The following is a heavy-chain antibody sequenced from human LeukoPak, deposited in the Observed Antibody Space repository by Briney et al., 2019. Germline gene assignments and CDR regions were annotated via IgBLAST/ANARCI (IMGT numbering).Heavy chain of an antibody. D-gene: IGHD2-2*01. J-gene: IGHJ2*01. Sequence: GGSLRLSCAASGFTFDDYAMHWVRQAPGKGLEWVSLISGDGGGTYYADSLKGRFTISRDNSDNSLYLQMNSLRAEDTALYYCAKGPGYCTSSSCYPTWYFDLWGRGTLVTVSS. CDR2: ISGDGGGT. V-gene: IGHV3-43*02. CDR1: GFTFDDYA. CDR3: AKGPGYCTSSSCYPTWYFDL.